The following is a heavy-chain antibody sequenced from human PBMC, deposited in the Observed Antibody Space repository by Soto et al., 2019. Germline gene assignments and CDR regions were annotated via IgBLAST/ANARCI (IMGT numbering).Heavy chain of an antibody. Sequence: PSETLSLTCTVSGGSISSSSYYWGWIRQPPGKGLEWIGSIYYSGSTYYNTSLKSRVTISVDTSKNQFSLKLSSVTAADTSVYYCARHTPTTVTTFLIAPFCWGQGTLVTVSS. CDR3: ARHTPTTVTTFLIAPFC. J-gene: IGHJ4*02. CDR1: GGSISSSSYY. V-gene: IGHV4-39*01. D-gene: IGHD4-17*01. CDR2: IYYSGST.